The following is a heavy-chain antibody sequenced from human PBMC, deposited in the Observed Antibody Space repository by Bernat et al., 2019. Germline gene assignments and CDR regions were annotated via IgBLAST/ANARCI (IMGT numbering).Heavy chain of an antibody. D-gene: IGHD4/OR15-4a*01. J-gene: IGHJ5*02. CDR1: GGSVSSSTYY. V-gene: IGHV4-39*01. CDR2: VYYSGST. Sequence: QLQLQESGPGLVKPSETLSLTCTVSGGSVSSSTYYWGWIRQPPGMGLEWIGSVYYSGSTYYNPSLKSRVTISIDTSKNPFSLRLSSVTAADTAVYYCARHRLSQAMTMPYRFDPWGQGNLVTVSS. CDR3: ARHRLSQAMTMPYRFDP.